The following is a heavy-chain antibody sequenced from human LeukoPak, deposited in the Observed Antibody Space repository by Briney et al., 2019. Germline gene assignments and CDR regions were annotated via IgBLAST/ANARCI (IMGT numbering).Heavy chain of an antibody. CDR1: GYTFREYG. V-gene: IGHV1-18*04. D-gene: IGHD6-19*01. J-gene: IGHJ5*01. CDR2: ISTYNGDT. CDR3: ARDPSNTSGWYIWFDF. Sequence: ASVKVSCKASGYTFREYGISWERQAPGQGLEWMAWISTYNGDTEYAQKLHGRFTLTSDAYTNTVYMELRALTSDDTAVYYCARDPSNTSGWYIWFDFWGQGTLVTVSS.